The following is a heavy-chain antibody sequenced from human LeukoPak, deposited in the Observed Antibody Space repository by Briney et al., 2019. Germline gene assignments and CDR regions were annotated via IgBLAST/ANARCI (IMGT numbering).Heavy chain of an antibody. J-gene: IGHJ4*02. V-gene: IGHV4-59*08. CDR2: IYYSGST. D-gene: IGHD5-18*01. Sequence: PSETLSLTCTVSGGSISSYYWSWIRQPPGKGLEWIGYIYYSGSTNYNPSLKSRVTISVDTSKNQFSLKLSSVTAADTAVYYCARHMVGQLWVYFDYWGQGTLVTVSS. CDR1: GGSISSYY. CDR3: ARHMVGQLWVYFDY.